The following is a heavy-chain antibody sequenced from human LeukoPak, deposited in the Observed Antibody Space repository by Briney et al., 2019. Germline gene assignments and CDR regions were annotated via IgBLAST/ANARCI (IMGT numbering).Heavy chain of an antibody. CDR2: INHSGST. V-gene: IGHV4-34*01. CDR3: ARGRQTYYYDSSGNGPFDY. CDR1: GGSFSGYY. J-gene: IGHJ4*02. Sequence: SETLSLTCAVYGGSFSGYYWSWIRQPPGKGLEWIEEINHSGSTNYNPSLKSRVTISVDTSKNQFSLKLSSVTAADTAVYYCARGRQTYYYDSSGNGPFDYWGQGTLVTVSS. D-gene: IGHD3-22*01.